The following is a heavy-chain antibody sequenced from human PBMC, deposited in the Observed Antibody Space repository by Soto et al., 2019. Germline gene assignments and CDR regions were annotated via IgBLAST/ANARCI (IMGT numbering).Heavy chain of an antibody. V-gene: IGHV3-30*09. CDR1: GSTFSSYD. J-gene: IGHJ3*02. Sequence: QVQLVESGGDVVQPGRSLRLSCTASGSTFSSYDIHWVRQAPGKGLQWVAHISPDGNNAYYADSVKGRFAISRDNARNTVYLQVSSLRPDDTAVYHCVRGPSHGAFDIWGQGTLVTVSS. CDR2: ISPDGNNA. CDR3: VRGPSHGAFDI.